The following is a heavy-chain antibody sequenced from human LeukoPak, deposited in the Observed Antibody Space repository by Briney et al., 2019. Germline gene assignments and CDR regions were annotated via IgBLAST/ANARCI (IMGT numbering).Heavy chain of an antibody. CDR2: IYPGDSDT. V-gene: IGHV5-51*01. D-gene: IGHD1-26*01. J-gene: IGHJ4*02. CDR3: ARVRAFIVGATYFDY. Sequence: GESLKISCKGSGYSFTSYWLGWVRQMPGKGLEWMGIIYPGDSDTRYSPSFQGQVTISADKSISTAYLQWSSLKASDTAMYYCARVRAFIVGATYFDYWGQGTLVTVSS. CDR1: GYSFTSYW.